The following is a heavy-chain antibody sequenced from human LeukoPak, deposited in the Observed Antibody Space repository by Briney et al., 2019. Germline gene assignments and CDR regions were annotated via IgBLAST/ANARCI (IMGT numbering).Heavy chain of an antibody. J-gene: IGHJ4*02. D-gene: IGHD3-16*01. CDR1: GDSVSSNNVA. Sequence: SQTLSLTCAISGDSVSSNNVAWNWIRQSPSRGLEWLGRTYYRSKWSNDYAVSVRSRITINPDTSKNQFSLQLNSVTPADAAVYYCVRSRGGDFDHWGQGTLVTVSS. V-gene: IGHV6-1*01. CDR3: VRSRGGDFDH. CDR2: TYYRSKWSN.